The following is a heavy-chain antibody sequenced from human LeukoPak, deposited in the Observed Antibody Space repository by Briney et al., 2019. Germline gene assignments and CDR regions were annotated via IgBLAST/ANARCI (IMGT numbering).Heavy chain of an antibody. V-gene: IGHV3-21*01. Sequence: GGSLRLSCAASGFTFSSYWMSWVRQAPGKGLEWVSSISSSSSYIYYADSVKGRFTISRDNAKNSLYLQMNSLRAEDTAVYYCARDLGSFGDIVVVPAAPVDYWGQGTLVTVSS. J-gene: IGHJ4*02. CDR3: ARDLGSFGDIVVVPAAPVDY. CDR1: GFTFSSYW. D-gene: IGHD2-2*01. CDR2: ISSSSSYI.